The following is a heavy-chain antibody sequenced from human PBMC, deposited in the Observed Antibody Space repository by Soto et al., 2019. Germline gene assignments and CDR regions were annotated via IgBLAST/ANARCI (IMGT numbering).Heavy chain of an antibody. V-gene: IGHV4-34*01. CDR3: AIGFSMVYASVYYYYYGMDV. Sequence: SETLSLTCAVYGGSFSGYYWSWIRQPPGKGLEWIGEINHSGSTNYNPSLKSRVTISVDTSKNQFSLKLSSVTAADTAVYYCAIGFSMVYASVYYYYYGMDVWGQGTTVTVSS. CDR2: INHSGST. J-gene: IGHJ6*02. CDR1: GGSFSGYY. D-gene: IGHD2-8*01.